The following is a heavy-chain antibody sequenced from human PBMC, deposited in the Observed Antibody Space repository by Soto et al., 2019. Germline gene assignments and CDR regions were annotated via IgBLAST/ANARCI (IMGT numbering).Heavy chain of an antibody. D-gene: IGHD6-19*01. J-gene: IGHJ4*02. Sequence: GESLKISCEASGFTFSSYAMNWVRQAPGKGLEWISVISGSGGATYFADSVKGRFVISRDNSKNTLYLQMNSLGAEDTAVYYCAIPSGLTVTGPDYWGQGTLVTVSS. V-gene: IGHV3-23*01. CDR2: ISGSGGAT. CDR3: AIPSGLTVTGPDY. CDR1: GFTFSSYA.